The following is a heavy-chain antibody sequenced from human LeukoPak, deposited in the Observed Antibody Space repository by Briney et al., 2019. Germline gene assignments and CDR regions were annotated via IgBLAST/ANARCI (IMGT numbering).Heavy chain of an antibody. CDR1: GYTFTGYY. Sequence: GASVKVSCKASGYTFTGYYMHWVRQAPGQGLEWMGRINPNSGGTNYAQKFQGRVTMTRDTSIGTAYMELSRLRSDDTAVYYCARRGYSNYYFDYWGQGTLVTVSS. CDR2: INPNSGGT. V-gene: IGHV1-2*06. CDR3: ARRGYSNYYFDY. D-gene: IGHD4-11*01. J-gene: IGHJ4*02.